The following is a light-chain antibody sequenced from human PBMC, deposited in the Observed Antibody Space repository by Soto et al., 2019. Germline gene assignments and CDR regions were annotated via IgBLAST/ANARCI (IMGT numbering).Light chain of an antibody. J-gene: IGLJ2*01. Sequence: QSALTQPASVSGSPGQSITISCTGTSSDVGGYNYVSWYQQHPGKAPKLMIYDVSNRPSGVSKRFSGSKSGNTASLTISGLQAEDEDDYYCSSYTRNSTLVFGGGTKLTVL. CDR2: DVS. CDR1: SSDVGGYNY. V-gene: IGLV2-14*01. CDR3: SSYTRNSTLV.